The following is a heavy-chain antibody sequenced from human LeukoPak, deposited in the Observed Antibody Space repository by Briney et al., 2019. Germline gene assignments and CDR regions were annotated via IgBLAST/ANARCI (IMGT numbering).Heavy chain of an antibody. J-gene: IGHJ4*02. Sequence: SETLSLTCTVSGGSISGSSDYWGWIRQPPGKGLEWIGSIYYSGSTYYNPSLKSRVTISVDTSKNQFSLKLSSVTAADTAVYYCARGGPGYSSGWYDYWGQGTLVTVSS. CDR3: ARGGPGYSSGWYDY. CDR2: IYYSGST. V-gene: IGHV4-39*07. CDR1: GGSISGSSDY. D-gene: IGHD6-19*01.